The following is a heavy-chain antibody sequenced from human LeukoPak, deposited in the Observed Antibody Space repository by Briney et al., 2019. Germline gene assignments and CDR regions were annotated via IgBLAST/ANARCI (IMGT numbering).Heavy chain of an antibody. Sequence: GESLKISCKGSGYKFTSNWIGWVRQMPGKGLEWMGIIHPSDSDTRYSPSFQGQVTISADKSISTAYLQWSSLKASDTAMYYCARPSYSSSWLPFDYWGQGALVTVSS. CDR3: ARPSYSSSWLPFDY. D-gene: IGHD6-13*01. CDR2: IHPSDSDT. V-gene: IGHV5-51*01. CDR1: GYKFTSNW. J-gene: IGHJ4*02.